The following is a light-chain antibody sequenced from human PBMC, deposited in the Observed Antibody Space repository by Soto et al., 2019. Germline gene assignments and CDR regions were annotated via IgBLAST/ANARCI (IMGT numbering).Light chain of an antibody. CDR2: DAS. J-gene: IGKJ2*01. V-gene: IGKV3-11*01. Sequence: EIVLTQSPATLSLSPGDTATLSCRASQSVSRYLAWYQQKPGQAPRLLIYDASNRATGIPARFSGSGSGTDFTLTIRSLEPEDFAVYYCQHRSNWPRTFVQGTKVEIK. CDR1: QSVSRY. CDR3: QHRSNWPRT.